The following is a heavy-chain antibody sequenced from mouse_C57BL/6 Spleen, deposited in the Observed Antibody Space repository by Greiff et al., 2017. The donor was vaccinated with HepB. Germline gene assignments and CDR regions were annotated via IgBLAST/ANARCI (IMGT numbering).Heavy chain of an antibody. CDR2: IYPGSGNT. CDR3: ARREGH. CDR1: GYTFTDYY. Sequence: VQLQQSGAELVRPGASVKLSCKASGYTFTDYYINWVKQRPGQGLEWIARIYPGSGNTYYNEKFKGKATLTAEKSSSTAYMQLSSLTSEDSAVYFCARREGHWGQGTTLTVSS. D-gene: IGHD3-3*01. J-gene: IGHJ2*01. V-gene: IGHV1-76*01.